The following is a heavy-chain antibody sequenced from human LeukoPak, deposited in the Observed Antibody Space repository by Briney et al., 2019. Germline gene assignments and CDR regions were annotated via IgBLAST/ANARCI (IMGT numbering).Heavy chain of an antibody. CDR3: ARGSTVDTVATPLKY. J-gene: IGHJ4*02. CDR1: GGTFISYA. CDR2: IFPIFGTA. D-gene: IGHD5-12*01. V-gene: IGHV1-69*13. Sequence: ASVKVSCKASGGTFISYAISWVRQAPGQGLEWMGGIFPIFGTANYAQKFQGRVTITADESTSTAYMELSSLRSEDTAVYYCARGSTVDTVATPLKYWGQGTLVTVSS.